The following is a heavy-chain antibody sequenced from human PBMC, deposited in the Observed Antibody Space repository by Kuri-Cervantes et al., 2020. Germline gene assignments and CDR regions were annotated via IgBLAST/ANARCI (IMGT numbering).Heavy chain of an antibody. CDR2: IYTSGST. J-gene: IGHJ6*03. CDR3: AKNPPSITIFGVVSSYMDV. D-gene: IGHD3-3*01. V-gene: IGHV4-4*07. Sequence: SETLSLTCTVSDDSINSYFWNWIRQPAGKGLEWIGRIYTSGSTDYNPSLKSRATISVDKSKNQFSLNLSSVTAADTAVYYCAKNPPSITIFGVVSSYMDVWGKGTTVTVSS. CDR1: DDSINSYF.